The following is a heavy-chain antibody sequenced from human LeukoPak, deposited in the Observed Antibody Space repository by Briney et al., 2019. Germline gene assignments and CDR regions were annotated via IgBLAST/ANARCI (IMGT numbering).Heavy chain of an antibody. CDR3: ARLLGSGSFSDV. J-gene: IGHJ4*02. Sequence: PSETLSLTCIVSGYSITSGYHWGWIRPTPGKGLEWIGTVYHSGNINYNPSHKSRVTLSVDTSKNQFSLKLDSVTAADTAVFYCARLLGSGSFSDVWGQGILVTVSS. CDR1: GYSITSGYH. CDR2: VYHSGNI. D-gene: IGHD3-10*01. V-gene: IGHV4-38-2*02.